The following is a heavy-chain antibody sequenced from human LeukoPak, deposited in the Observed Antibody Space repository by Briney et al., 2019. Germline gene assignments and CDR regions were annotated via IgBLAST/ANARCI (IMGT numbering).Heavy chain of an antibody. Sequence: ASVKVSCKASRYSFTGYYMHWVRQAPGQGLEWMGWINPNSGGTNYAQKFQGRVTMTRDTSISTAYMELSRLRSDDTAVYYCARVEAVAGTWCYWGQGTLVTVSS. J-gene: IGHJ4*02. CDR2: INPNSGGT. D-gene: IGHD6-19*01. CDR1: RYSFTGYY. V-gene: IGHV1-2*02. CDR3: ARVEAVAGTWCY.